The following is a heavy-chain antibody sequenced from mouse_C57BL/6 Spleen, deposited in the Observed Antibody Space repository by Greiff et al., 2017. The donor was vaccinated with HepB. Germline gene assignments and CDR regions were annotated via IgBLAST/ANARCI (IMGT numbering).Heavy chain of an antibody. J-gene: IGHJ2*01. V-gene: IGHV1-15*01. CDR3: ASPRTGTGYYFDC. CDR1: GYTFTDYE. D-gene: IGHD4-1*01. CDR2: IDPETGGT. Sequence: QVQLQQSGAELVRPGASVTLSCKASGYTFTDYEMHWVKQTPVHGLEWIGAIDPETGGTAYNQKFKGKAILTADKSSSTAYMELRSLTSEDSAIYYCASPRTGTGYYFDCWGQGTTLTVSS.